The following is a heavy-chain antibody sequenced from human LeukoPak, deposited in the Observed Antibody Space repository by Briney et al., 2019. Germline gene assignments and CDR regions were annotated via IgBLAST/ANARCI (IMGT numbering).Heavy chain of an antibody. CDR2: INHSGST. D-gene: IGHD6-13*01. V-gene: IGHV4-34*01. Sequence: SETLSLTCTVSGGSISSYYWSWIRQPPGKGLEWIGEINHSGSTNYNPSLKSRVTISVDTSKNQFSLKLSSVTAADTAVYYCARHSFREIAAAGPYYFDYWGQGTLVTVSS. CDR3: ARHSFREIAAAGPYYFDY. J-gene: IGHJ4*02. CDR1: GGSISSYY.